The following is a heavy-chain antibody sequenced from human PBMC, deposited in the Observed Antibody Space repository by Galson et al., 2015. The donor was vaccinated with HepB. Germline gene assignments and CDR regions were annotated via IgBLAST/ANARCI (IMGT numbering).Heavy chain of an antibody. V-gene: IGHV3-21*01. D-gene: IGHD6-19*01. CDR3: ARDGSGPTAVALSYYDY. CDR2: ISGSSSDI. J-gene: IGHJ4*02. Sequence: SLRLSCAASGFTFSIYNMNWVRQAPGKGLEWVSSISGSSSDIYYADSVKGRFTISRDNSKNSLYLQMNSLRVEDTAVYYCARDGSGPTAVALSYYDYWGQGTLVTVAS. CDR1: GFTFSIYN.